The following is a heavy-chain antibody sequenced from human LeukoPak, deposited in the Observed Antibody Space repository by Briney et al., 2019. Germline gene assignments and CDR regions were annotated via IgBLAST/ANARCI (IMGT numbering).Heavy chain of an antibody. CDR3: ATTTAPGGHDY. CDR2: IYYSGST. V-gene: IGHV4-39*01. Sequence: PSETLSLTCTVSGCSISSSSYYWVWIRQPPGKGLEWIGSIYYSGSTYYNPSLKSRVTISVDTSKNQFSLKLSSVTAADTAVYYCATTTAPGGHDYWGQGTLVTVSS. D-gene: IGHD6-13*01. J-gene: IGHJ4*02. CDR1: GCSISSSSYY.